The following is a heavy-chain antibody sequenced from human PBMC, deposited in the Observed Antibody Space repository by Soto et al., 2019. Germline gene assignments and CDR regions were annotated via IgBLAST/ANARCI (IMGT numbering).Heavy chain of an antibody. D-gene: IGHD3-10*01. V-gene: IGHV4-59*08. CDR1: GVSISNSY. J-gene: IGHJ6*02. Sequence: SETLSLTCTVSGVSISNSYWIWIRQSPGKGLEWIGYIYSSGSTNYNPSLKSRVTISVDTSKNQFSLKLSSLIAADTAVYYCARHSPPFFYGSGPWDVWGQGTTVTVSS. CDR2: IYSSGST. CDR3: ARHSPPFFYGSGPWDV.